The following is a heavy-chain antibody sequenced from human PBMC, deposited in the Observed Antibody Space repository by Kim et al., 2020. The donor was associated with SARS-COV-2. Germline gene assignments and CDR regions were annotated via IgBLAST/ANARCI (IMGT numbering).Heavy chain of an antibody. CDR3: ARRLAAAGFWYFDL. V-gene: IGHV4-34*01. J-gene: IGHJ2*01. D-gene: IGHD6-13*01. Sequence: NPSLVRRVTVSLDTSKNQVSLKLTSVTAADTAVYYCARRLAAAGFWYFDLWGRGALVAVSS.